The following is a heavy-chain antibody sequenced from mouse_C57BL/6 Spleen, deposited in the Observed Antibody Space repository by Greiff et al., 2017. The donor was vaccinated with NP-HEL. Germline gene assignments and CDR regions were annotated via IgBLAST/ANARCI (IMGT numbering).Heavy chain of an antibody. V-gene: IGHV1-82*01. CDR1: GYAFSSSW. J-gene: IGHJ2*01. CDR3: AREFPYYGYFDY. D-gene: IGHD1-1*01. Sequence: LVESGPELVKPGASVKISCKASGYAFSSSWMNWVKQRPGKGLEWIGRIYPGDGDTNYNGKFKGKATLTADKSSSTAYMQLSSLTSEDSAVYFCAREFPYYGYFDYWGQGTTLTVSS. CDR2: IYPGDGDT.